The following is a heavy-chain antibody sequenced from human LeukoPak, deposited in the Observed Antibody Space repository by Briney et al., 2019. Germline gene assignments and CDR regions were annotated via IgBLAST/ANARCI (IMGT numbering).Heavy chain of an antibody. CDR3: ARDRRDSSGWFRIYYYGMDV. V-gene: IGHV3-30*04. D-gene: IGHD6-19*01. CDR2: ISYDGSNK. J-gene: IGHJ6*02. CDR1: GFTFSSYA. Sequence: PGGSLRLSCAASGFTFSSYAMHWVRQAPGKGLERVAVISYDGSNKYYADSVKGRFTISRDNSKNTLYLQMNSLRAEDTAVYYCARDRRDSSGWFRIYYYGMDVWGQGTTVTVSS.